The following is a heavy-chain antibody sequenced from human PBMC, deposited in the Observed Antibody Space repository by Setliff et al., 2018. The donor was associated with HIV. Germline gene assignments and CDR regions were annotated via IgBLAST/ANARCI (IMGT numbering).Heavy chain of an antibody. D-gene: IGHD3-3*01. CDR1: GYTFTDYY. CDR2: INPNNDDT. J-gene: IGHJ4*02. CDR3: ARDRLPKWGSHYTY. V-gene: IGHV1-2*02. Sequence: ASVKVSCKASGYTFTDYYLHWVRQAPGQGLEWMGWINPNNDDTKSAQKFQGRVTMTRDTSISTAYMELSSLRSNDTAVYYCARDRLPKWGSHYTYWGQGTMVTVSS.